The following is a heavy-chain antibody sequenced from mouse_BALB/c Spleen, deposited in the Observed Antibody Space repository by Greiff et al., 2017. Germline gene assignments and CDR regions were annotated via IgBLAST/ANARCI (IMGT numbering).Heavy chain of an antibody. Sequence: DVMLVESGGGLVQPGGSLKLSCAASGFTFSSYTMSWVRQTPEKRLEWVAYISNGGGSTYYPDTVKGRFTISRDNAKNTLYLQMSSLKSEDTAMYYCARQSGDYDSWFAYWGQGTLVTVSA. CDR3: ARQSGDYDSWFAY. V-gene: IGHV5-12-2*01. CDR1: GFTFSSYT. CDR2: ISNGGGST. D-gene: IGHD2-4*01. J-gene: IGHJ3*01.